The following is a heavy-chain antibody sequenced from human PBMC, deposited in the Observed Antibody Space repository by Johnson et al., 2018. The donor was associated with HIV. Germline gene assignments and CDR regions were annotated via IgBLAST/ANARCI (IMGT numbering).Heavy chain of an antibody. CDR3: AKDWGITMIVVVITWAFDI. CDR1: GFTFSSYA. V-gene: IGHV3-23*04. Sequence: VQLVESGGGLVQPGGSLILSCAASGFTFSSYAMSWVRQAPGKGLEWVSAISGSGGSTYYADSVKGRFTISRENSKNTLYLQMNSLRAEDTAVYYCAKDWGITMIVVVITWAFDIWGQGTMVTVSS. J-gene: IGHJ3*02. D-gene: IGHD3-22*01. CDR2: ISGSGGST.